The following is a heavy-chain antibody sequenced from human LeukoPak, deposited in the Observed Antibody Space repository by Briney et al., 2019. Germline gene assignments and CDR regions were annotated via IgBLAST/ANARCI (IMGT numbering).Heavy chain of an antibody. V-gene: IGHV1-18*01. CDR3: AREGELHYYDSSGYYYPLGP. Sequence: ASVKVSCKASGYTFTSYGISWVRQAPGQGLEWMGWISAYNGNTNYAQKLQGRVTMTTDTSTSTAYMELRSLRSDDTAVYYCAREGELHYYDSSGYYYPLGPWGQGTLVTVSS. CDR1: GYTFTSYG. D-gene: IGHD3-22*01. CDR2: ISAYNGNT. J-gene: IGHJ5*02.